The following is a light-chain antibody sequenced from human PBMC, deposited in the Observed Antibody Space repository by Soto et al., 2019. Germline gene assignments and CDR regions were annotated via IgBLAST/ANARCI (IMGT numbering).Light chain of an antibody. V-gene: IGKV3-20*01. Sequence: ETVLTQSPGTLSLSQGERATLSCRASQSVTSSDLAWYQQKPGQAPRLLIYGSSIRATGIPDRFSGSGSETDFILSISRLEPEDFAVYYCQQYGSSLFTFGQGTRLEIK. CDR2: GSS. J-gene: IGKJ5*01. CDR3: QQYGSSLFT. CDR1: QSVTSSD.